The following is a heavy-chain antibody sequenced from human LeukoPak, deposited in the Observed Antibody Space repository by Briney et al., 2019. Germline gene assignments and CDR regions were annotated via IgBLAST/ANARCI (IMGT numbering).Heavy chain of an antibody. D-gene: IGHD5-24*01. CDR1: GFTVSTNY. CDR2: IYSGGST. Sequence: GGSLRLSCAASGFTVSTNYMSWVRHTPGKGLEWVSLIYSGGSTYYTDSVKGRFTISRDNSKNTLYLQMNSLRAEDTAVYYCASRDKGYYYGMDVWGQGNTVTVSS. CDR3: ASRDKGYYYGMDV. V-gene: IGHV3-66*01. J-gene: IGHJ6*02.